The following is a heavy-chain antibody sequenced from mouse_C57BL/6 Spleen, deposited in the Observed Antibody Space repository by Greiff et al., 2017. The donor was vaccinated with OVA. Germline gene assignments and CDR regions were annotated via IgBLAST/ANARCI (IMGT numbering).Heavy chain of an antibody. CDR3: TRRRVWDVAGYYFDY. CDR1: GYKFTDYE. J-gene: IGHJ2*01. CDR2: IDPETGGT. D-gene: IGHD4-1*01. Sequence: VQLQQSGAELVRPGASVTLSCKASGYKFTDYEMHWVKQTPVHGLEWIGAIDPETGGTAYNQKFKGKAILTADKSSSTAYMELRSLTSEDSAVYYCTRRRVWDVAGYYFDYWGQGTTLTVSS. V-gene: IGHV1-15*01.